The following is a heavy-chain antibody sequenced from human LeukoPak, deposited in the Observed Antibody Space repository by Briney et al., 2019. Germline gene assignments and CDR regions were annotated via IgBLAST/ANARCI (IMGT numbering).Heavy chain of an antibody. D-gene: IGHD6-13*01. J-gene: IGHJ4*02. CDR2: MNPNSGNT. Sequence: GASVKVSCKASGYTFTSYDINWVRQATGQGLEWMGWMNPNSGNTGYAQKFQGRVTMTRNTSISTDYMELSSLRSEDTAVYYCGRWYSGSWYVTLDYWGQGTLVTVSS. CDR3: GRWYSGSWYVTLDY. CDR1: GYTFTSYD. V-gene: IGHV1-8*01.